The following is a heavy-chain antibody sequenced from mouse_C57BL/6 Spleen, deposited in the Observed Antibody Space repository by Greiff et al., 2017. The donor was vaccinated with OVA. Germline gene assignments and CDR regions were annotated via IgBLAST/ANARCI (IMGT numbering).Heavy chain of an antibody. CDR3: TLTTVVAPYYFDY. D-gene: IGHD1-1*01. CDR1: GFNIKDYY. V-gene: IGHV14-1*01. CDR2: IDPEDGDT. Sequence: VQLKESGAELVRPGASVKLSCTASGFNIKDYYMHWVKQRPEQGLEWIGRIDPEDGDTEYAPKFQGKATMTADPSSNTAYLQLSSLTSEDTAVYYCTLTTVVAPYYFDYWGQGTTLTVSS. J-gene: IGHJ2*01.